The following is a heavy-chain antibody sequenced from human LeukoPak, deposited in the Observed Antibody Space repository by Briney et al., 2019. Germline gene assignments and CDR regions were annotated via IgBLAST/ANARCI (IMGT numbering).Heavy chain of an antibody. J-gene: IGHJ4*02. V-gene: IGHV3-30*03. CDR3: ARGYSGSWLGYSDY. CDR2: VSSDGSIK. D-gene: IGHD6-13*01. CDR1: GVTFSSYG. Sequence: PGGSLRLSCAASGVTFSSYGIHGGREAPGKGLEWVAVVSSDGSIKYYADSVKGRFTISRDTSKNTVYLQMNSLGAADPAFYYCARGYSGSWLGYSDYWGQGPLVTVSS.